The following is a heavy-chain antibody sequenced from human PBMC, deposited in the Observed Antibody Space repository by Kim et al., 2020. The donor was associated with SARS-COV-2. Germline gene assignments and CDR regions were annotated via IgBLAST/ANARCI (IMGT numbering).Heavy chain of an antibody. D-gene: IGHD2-15*01. CDR1: GFTFGDYA. Sequence: GGSLRLSCAASGFTFGDYAMHWVRQAPGKGLEWVSGISWNSGSIGYADSVKGRFTISRDNAKNSLYLQMNSLRAEDTALYYCAKDIVFARYPLLRWFDPWGQGTLVTVSS. J-gene: IGHJ5*02. CDR2: ISWNSGSI. CDR3: AKDIVFARYPLLRWFDP. V-gene: IGHV3-9*01.